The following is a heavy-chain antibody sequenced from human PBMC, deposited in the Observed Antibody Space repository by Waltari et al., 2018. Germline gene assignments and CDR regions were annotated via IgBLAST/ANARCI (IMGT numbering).Heavy chain of an antibody. D-gene: IGHD3-22*01. CDR2: IHHSGTT. V-gene: IGHV4-34*01. CDR3: SRGDLHYGSSGFFY. J-gene: IGHJ4*02. Sequence: QVQLHQWGAGLLKPSETLSLTCGVSGGSFNDYYWTWIRQPPGKGLEWIGEIHHSGTTDYNPSLNSRLTMSVDTSKKQISLKTSSVTAADTAVYYCSRGDLHYGSSGFFYWGQGALVTVSS. CDR1: GGSFNDYY.